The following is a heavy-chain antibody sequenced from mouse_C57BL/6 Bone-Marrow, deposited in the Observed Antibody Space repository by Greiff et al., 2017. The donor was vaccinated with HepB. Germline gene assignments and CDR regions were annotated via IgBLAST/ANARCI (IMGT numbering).Heavy chain of an antibody. D-gene: IGHD2-1*01. V-gene: IGHV5-6*02. CDR2: ISSGGSYT. Sequence: DVKLVESGGDLVKPGGSLKLSCAASGFTFSSYGMSWVRQTPDKRLEWVATISSGGSYTYYPDSVKGRFTISRDNAKNTLYLQMSSLKSEDTAMDYCARHENYGNSLRGQGTSVTVSS. J-gene: IGHJ4*01. CDR3: ARHENYGNSL. CDR1: GFTFSSYG.